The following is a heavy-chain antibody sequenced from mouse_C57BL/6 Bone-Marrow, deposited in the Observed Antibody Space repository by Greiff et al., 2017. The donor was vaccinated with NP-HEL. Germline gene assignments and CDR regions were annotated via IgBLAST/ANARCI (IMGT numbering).Heavy chain of an antibody. CDR1: GFSLTSYG. CDR2: IWGVGST. CDR3: ASRVYGSSYEFAY. D-gene: IGHD1-1*01. Sequence: VKVVESGPGLVAPSQSLSITCTVSGFSLTSYGVDWVRQSPGKGLEWLGVIWGVGSTNYNSALKSRLSISKDNSKSQVFLKMNSLQTDDTAMYYCASRVYGSSYEFAYWGQGTLVTVSA. J-gene: IGHJ3*01. V-gene: IGHV2-6*01.